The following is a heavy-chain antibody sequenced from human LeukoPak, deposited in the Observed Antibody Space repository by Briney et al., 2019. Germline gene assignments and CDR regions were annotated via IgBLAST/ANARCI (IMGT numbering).Heavy chain of an antibody. CDR1: GYTFTSYY. V-gene: IGHV1-46*01. CDR2: INPSGGST. CDR3: ARGYSITMVRGQYYMDV. Sequence: ASVKVSCKASGYTFTSYYMHWVRQAPGQGLEWMGIINPSGGSTSYAQKFQGRVTMTRDMSTSTVYMELSSLRSEDTAVYYCARGYSITMVRGQYYMDVWGKGTTVTISS. D-gene: IGHD3-10*01. J-gene: IGHJ6*03.